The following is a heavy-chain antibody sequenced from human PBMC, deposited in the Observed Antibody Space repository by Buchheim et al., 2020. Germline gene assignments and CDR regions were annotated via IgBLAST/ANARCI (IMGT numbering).Heavy chain of an antibody. D-gene: IGHD6-13*01. J-gene: IGHJ4*02. CDR1: GYTFTSYY. Sequence: QVQLVQSGAEVKKPGASVKVSCKASGYTFTSYYMHWVRQAPGQGLEWMGIINPSGGSTSYAQKFQGRVTMTRDTSTRPVYMELSSLRSEDTAVYYCARGLRGPFEQQGPFDYWGQGTL. V-gene: IGHV1-46*03. CDR2: INPSGGST. CDR3: ARGLRGPFEQQGPFDY.